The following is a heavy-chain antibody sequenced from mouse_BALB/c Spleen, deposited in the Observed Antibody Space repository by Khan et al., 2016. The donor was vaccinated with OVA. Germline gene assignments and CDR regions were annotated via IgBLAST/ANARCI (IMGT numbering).Heavy chain of an antibody. J-gene: IGHJ3*01. CDR2: IYPNNGGA. V-gene: IGHV1S29*02. CDR3: ARAGYGSFAY. CDR1: GYTFTDYN. D-gene: IGHD1-2*01. Sequence: VQLQQSGPELVKPGASVKISCKASGYTFTDYNMDWVKQSLGKSLEWIGYIYPNNGGAGYNQKFKTKATLTVDISSSTTYMELRSVTSEDSAVYHGARAGYGSFAYWGQGTLVTVSA.